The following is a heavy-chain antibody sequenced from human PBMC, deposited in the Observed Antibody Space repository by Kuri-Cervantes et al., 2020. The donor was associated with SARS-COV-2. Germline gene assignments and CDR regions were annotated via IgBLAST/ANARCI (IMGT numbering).Heavy chain of an antibody. CDR1: GYTFTSYG. CDR2: IYPGDSDT. J-gene: IGHJ5*02. V-gene: IGHV5-51*01. CDR3: ARHHKPGLYNWNYLSWFDP. Sequence: KVSCKASGYTFTSYGISWVRQAPGQGLEWMGIIYPGDSDTRYSPSFQGQVTISADKSISTAYLQWSSLKASDTAMYYCARHHKPGLYNWNYLSWFDPWGQGTLVTVSS. D-gene: IGHD1-7*01.